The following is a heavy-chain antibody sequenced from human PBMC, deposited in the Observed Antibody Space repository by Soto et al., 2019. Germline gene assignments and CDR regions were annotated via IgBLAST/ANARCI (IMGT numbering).Heavy chain of an antibody. Sequence: TGGSLTLSCSASGFNFGSDGMSWGRQAPGEGLEWVSGVTASGLNTYYTDSMKGRFTISRDNSRNTVYLQMSGLRVEDTAVFHCAKGLGNAKEVWGQGTTVTVSS. CDR3: AKGLGNAKEV. V-gene: IGHV3-23*01. J-gene: IGHJ6*02. CDR2: VTASGLNT. CDR1: GFNFGSDG. D-gene: IGHD2-8*01.